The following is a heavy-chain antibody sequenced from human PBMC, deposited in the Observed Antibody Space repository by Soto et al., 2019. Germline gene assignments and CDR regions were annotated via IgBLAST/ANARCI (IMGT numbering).Heavy chain of an antibody. Sequence: ASVKVSCKASGGTFSSYAISWVRQAPGQGLEWMGGIIPIFGTANYAQKFQGRVTITADESTSTAYMELSSLRSEDTAVYYCARYYDSSGYYYGRIFNWFDPWGQGTLVTVSS. V-gene: IGHV1-69*13. CDR2: IIPIFGTA. J-gene: IGHJ5*02. CDR3: ARYYDSSGYYYGRIFNWFDP. CDR1: GGTFSSYA. D-gene: IGHD3-22*01.